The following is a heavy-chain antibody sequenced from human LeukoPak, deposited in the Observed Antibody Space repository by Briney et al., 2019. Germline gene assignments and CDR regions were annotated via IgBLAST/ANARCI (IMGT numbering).Heavy chain of an antibody. V-gene: IGHV3-30-3*01. J-gene: IGHJ6*04. CDR3: ERGGGQQSLYYGMEV. D-gene: IGHD5-24*01. CDR1: GFTFSSYA. Sequence: PGGSLRLSCAASGFTFSSYAMHWVRQAPGKGLEWVAVISYDGSNKYYADSVKGRFTISRDNSKNTLYLQMNSLRAEDTAVYYCERGGGQQSLYYGMEVGGKGTTVTASS. CDR2: ISYDGSNK.